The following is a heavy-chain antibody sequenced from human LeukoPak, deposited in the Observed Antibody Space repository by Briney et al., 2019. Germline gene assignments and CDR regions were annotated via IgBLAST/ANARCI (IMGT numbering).Heavy chain of an antibody. Sequence: KPSETLSLTCAVYGGSFSGYYWSWIRQPPGKGLEWIGEINHSGSTNYKPSLKRRVTISVDPSKNQFSLKLSSVTAADPAVYYCARLAQNRGRYFDLWGRGTLVTVSS. V-gene: IGHV4-34*01. D-gene: IGHD2/OR15-2a*01. J-gene: IGHJ2*01. CDR3: ARLAQNRGRYFDL. CDR1: GGSFSGYY. CDR2: INHSGST.